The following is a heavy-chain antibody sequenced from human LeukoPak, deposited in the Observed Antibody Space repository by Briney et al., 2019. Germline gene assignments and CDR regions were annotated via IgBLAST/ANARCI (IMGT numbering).Heavy chain of an antibody. J-gene: IGHJ3*02. CDR1: GGSISSYY. V-gene: IGHV4-59*01. D-gene: IGHD5-24*01. CDR3: ARGVATIIGIDAFDI. Sequence: SETLSLTCTVSGGSISSYYWSWIRQPPGKGLERIGYIYYSGSTNYNPSLKSRVTISVDTSKNQFSLKLSSVTAADTAVYYCARGVATIIGIDAFDIWGQGTMVTVSS. CDR2: IYYSGST.